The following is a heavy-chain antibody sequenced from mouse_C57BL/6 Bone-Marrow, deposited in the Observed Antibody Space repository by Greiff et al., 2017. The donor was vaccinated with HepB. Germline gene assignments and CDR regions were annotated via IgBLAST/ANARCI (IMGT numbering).Heavy chain of an antibody. J-gene: IGHJ4*01. Sequence: EVQLQQSGPELVKPGASVKIPCKASGYTFTDYNMDWVKQSHGKSLEWIGDINPNNGGTIYNQKFKGKATLTVDKSSSTAYMELHSLTSEDSAVYFCARKAYYSNYGYYAMDYWGQGTSVTVSS. CDR2: INPNNGGT. CDR1: GYTFTDYN. D-gene: IGHD2-5*01. V-gene: IGHV1-18*01. CDR3: ARKAYYSNYGYYAMDY.